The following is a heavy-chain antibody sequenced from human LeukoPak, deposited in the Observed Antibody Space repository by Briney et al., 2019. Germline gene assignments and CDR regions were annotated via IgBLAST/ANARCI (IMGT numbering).Heavy chain of an antibody. V-gene: IGHV1-2*02. CDR3: ARANALYCSSTSCLFDY. J-gene: IGHJ4*02. Sequence: ASVKVSCKASGYTFTDYYIHWVRQAPGQGLEWMAWINPNSGGTYYAQNFHDRITLTRDTSISTAYMELSRLRSDDTAIFYCARANALYCSSTSCLFDYWGQGTLVTVSS. D-gene: IGHD2-2*01. CDR2: INPNSGGT. CDR1: GYTFTDYY.